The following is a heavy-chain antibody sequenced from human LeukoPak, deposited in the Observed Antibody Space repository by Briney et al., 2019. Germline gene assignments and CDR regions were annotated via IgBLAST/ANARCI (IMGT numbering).Heavy chain of an antibody. Sequence: ASVKVSCKASGYTFTSYDINWVRQATGQGLEWMGWMNPNSGNTGYAQKFQGRVTMTRNTSISTAYMELSSLRSEDTAVYYCARVDYDSYYYYYGMDVWGQGTTVTVSS. D-gene: IGHD3-16*01. CDR3: ARVDYDSYYYYYGMDV. J-gene: IGHJ6*02. CDR1: GYTFTSYD. CDR2: MNPNSGNT. V-gene: IGHV1-8*01.